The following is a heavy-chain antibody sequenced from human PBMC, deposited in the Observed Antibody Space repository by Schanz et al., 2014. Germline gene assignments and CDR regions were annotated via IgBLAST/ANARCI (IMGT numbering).Heavy chain of an antibody. CDR1: GFTVSSNH. CDR2: ISGSGGST. CDR3: ARDRGYCSGGSCLTFDY. V-gene: IGHV3-23*04. Sequence: VQMVESGGGVVQPGRSLRLSCAVSGFTVSSNHMSWVRQAPGKGLEWVSAISGSGGSTYYADSVKGRFTISRDNSKNTLYLQMNTLRAEDTAVYYCARDRGYCSGGSCLTFDYWGQGTLVTDSS. D-gene: IGHD2-15*01. J-gene: IGHJ4*02.